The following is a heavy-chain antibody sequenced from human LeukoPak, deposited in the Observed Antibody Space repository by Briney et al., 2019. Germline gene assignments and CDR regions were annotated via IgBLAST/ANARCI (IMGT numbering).Heavy chain of an antibody. CDR2: IIPIFGTA. CDR1: GGNFGSYA. Sequence: GASVKVSCKDSGGNFGSYAISWVRQAPGQGLEWMGGIIPIFGTANYAQKFQGRVTITTDESTSTAYMELSSLRSEDTAVYYCAREAARHWFDPWGQGTLVTVSS. CDR3: AREAARHWFDP. V-gene: IGHV1-69*05. D-gene: IGHD6-6*01. J-gene: IGHJ5*02.